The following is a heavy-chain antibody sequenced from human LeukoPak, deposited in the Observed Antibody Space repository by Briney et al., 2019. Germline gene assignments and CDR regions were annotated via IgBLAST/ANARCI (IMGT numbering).Heavy chain of an antibody. Sequence: GASVKVSCKASGYTFTGYYMHWVRQAPGQGLEWTGWINPNSGGTNYAQRFQGRVAMTRDTSTSTVYMELSSLRSEDTAIYYCARDLYYASSGGALHIWGQGTLFTVSS. CDR2: INPNSGGT. D-gene: IGHD3-22*01. CDR3: ARDLYYASSGGALHI. V-gene: IGHV1-2*02. J-gene: IGHJ3*02. CDR1: GYTFTGYY.